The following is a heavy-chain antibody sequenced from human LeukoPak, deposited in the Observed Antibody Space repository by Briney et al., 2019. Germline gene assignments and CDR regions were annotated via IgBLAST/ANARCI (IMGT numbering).Heavy chain of an antibody. V-gene: IGHV4-34*01. CDR2: INHSGST. J-gene: IGHJ4*02. CDR3: ASRHYYGSGSYYNGIRY. Sequence: SETLSLTCAVYGGSFSGYYWSWIRQPPGKGLEWIGEINHSGSTNYNPSLKSRVTISVDTSKNQFSLKLSSVPAADTAVYYCASRHYYGSGSYYNGIRYWGQGTLVTVSS. CDR1: GGSFSGYY. D-gene: IGHD3-10*01.